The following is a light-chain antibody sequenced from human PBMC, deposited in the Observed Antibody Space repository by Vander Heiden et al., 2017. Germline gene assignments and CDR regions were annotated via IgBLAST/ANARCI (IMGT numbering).Light chain of an antibody. CDR1: QSVSSSY. V-gene: IGKV3-20*01. Sequence: EIVLTQSPSTLSLSPGERATLSCRASQSVSSSYLAWYQQKPGQAPRLLIYGASSRATGIPDRFSGSGYGTDFTLTISRLEPEDFAVYYCQQYGSSPPYTFGQGTKLEIK. CDR3: QQYGSSPPYT. CDR2: GAS. J-gene: IGKJ2*01.